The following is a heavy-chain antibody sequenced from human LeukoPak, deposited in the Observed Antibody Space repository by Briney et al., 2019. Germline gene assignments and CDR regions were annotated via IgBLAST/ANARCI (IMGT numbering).Heavy chain of an antibody. CDR2: IYYSGST. D-gene: IGHD4-17*01. V-gene: IGHV4-59*01. CDR1: GGSISSYY. Sequence: SETLSLTCTVSGGSISSYYWSWIRQPPGKGLEWIGYIYYSGSTNYNPSLKSRVTISVDTSKNQFFLKLSSVTAADTAVYYCARGVHYGDYYDYYYMDVWGKGTTVTVSS. J-gene: IGHJ6*03. CDR3: ARGVHYGDYYDYYYMDV.